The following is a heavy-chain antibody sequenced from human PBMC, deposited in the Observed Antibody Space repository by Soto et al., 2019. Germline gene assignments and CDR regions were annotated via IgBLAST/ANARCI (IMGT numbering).Heavy chain of an antibody. Sequence: SETLSLTCTVSGGSISSGGYYWSWIRQHPGKGLEWIGYIYYSGSTYYNPSLKSRVTISVDTSKNQFSLNLSSVTAADTAVYYCAGDQWYSSSWYEDSPYYYYGMDVWGQGTTVTVSS. CDR1: GGSISSGGYY. V-gene: IGHV4-31*03. J-gene: IGHJ6*02. CDR2: IYYSGST. CDR3: AGDQWYSSSWYEDSPYYYYGMDV. D-gene: IGHD6-13*01.